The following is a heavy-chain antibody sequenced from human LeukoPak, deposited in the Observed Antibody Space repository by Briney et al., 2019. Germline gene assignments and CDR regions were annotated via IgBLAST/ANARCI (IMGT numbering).Heavy chain of an antibody. CDR3: ARDPSLGGSGSYYNPPFDY. V-gene: IGHV3-30-3*01. Sequence: GRSLRLSCAASGFTFSSYAMHWVRQAPGKGLEWVAVISYVGSNKYYADSVKGRFTISRDNSKNTLYLQMNSLRAEDTAVYYCARDPSLGGSGSYYNPPFDYWGQGTLVTVSS. CDR2: ISYVGSNK. J-gene: IGHJ4*02. D-gene: IGHD3-10*01. CDR1: GFTFSSYA.